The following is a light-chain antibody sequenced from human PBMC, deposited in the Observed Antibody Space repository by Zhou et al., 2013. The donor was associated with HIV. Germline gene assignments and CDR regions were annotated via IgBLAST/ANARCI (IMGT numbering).Light chain of an antibody. J-gene: IGKJ1*01. CDR1: QSISSW. V-gene: IGKV1-5*03. CDR3: HQFDSFPWS. Sequence: IQLTQSPSSLSASVGDRVTITCRASQSISSWLAWYQQKPGKAPKLMIYAASSLESGVPSRFSGSGSGTEFTLTISNLQPGDFATYYCHQFDSFPWSFGQGTKVEIK. CDR2: AAS.